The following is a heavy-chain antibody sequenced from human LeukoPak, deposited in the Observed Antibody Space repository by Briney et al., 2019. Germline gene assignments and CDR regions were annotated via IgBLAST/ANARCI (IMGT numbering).Heavy chain of an antibody. CDR2: MYYSGTT. V-gene: IGHV4-59*01. Sequence: PSETLSLTCTVSGGSISSYYWSWIRQPPGKGLEWIGYMYYSGTTHYNPSLKSRIAISMDTSKNQFSLKLTSVTAADTAVYYCARSPRYYFDTRGFYLHSWGQGTMVTVSS. CDR3: ARSPRYYFDTRGFYLHS. CDR1: GGSISSYY. D-gene: IGHD3-22*01. J-gene: IGHJ3*01.